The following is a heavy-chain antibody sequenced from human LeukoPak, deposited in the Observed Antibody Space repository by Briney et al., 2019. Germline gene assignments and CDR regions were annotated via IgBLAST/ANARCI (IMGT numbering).Heavy chain of an antibody. CDR3: ASTYSYGSGTFDY. CDR1: GGSISSSSYY. CDR2: IYYSGST. J-gene: IGHJ4*02. Sequence: SETLSLTCTVSGGSISSSSYYWGWIRQPPGKGLEWIGSIYYSGSTYYNPSLKSRVTISVDTSKNQFSLKLSSVTAADTAVYYCASTYSYGSGTFDYWGQGTLVTVSS. D-gene: IGHD3-10*01. V-gene: IGHV4-39*01.